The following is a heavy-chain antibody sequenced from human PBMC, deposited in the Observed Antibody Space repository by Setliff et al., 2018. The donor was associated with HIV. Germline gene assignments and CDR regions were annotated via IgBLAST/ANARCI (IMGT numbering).Heavy chain of an antibody. CDR2: SDPEDGET. D-gene: IGHD2-15*01. Sequence: ASVKVSCKASGYTFTSVYMHWARQAPGKGLEWMGGSDPEDGETIYAQKFQGRVTMTEDTSTDTGYMELRSLRSEDTAVYYCATIFVGGYCIGGNCYSGLDWGQGTLVTSPQ. V-gene: IGHV1-24*01. J-gene: IGHJ4*02. CDR3: ATIFVGGYCIGGNCYSGLD. CDR1: GYTFTSVY.